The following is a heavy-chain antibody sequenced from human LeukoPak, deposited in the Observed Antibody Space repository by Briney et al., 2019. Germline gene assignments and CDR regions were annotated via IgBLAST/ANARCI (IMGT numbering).Heavy chain of an antibody. CDR2: INIGGTNT. Sequence: KPGGSLRLSCAASGFTFNDYHMSWIRQAPGKGLEWLSYINIGGTNTHYADSVKGRFTISRDNAKKSLYLEMNNLRAEDTAVYYCATDGAGFDTWGQGVLVTVSS. V-gene: IGHV3-11*01. CDR1: GFTFNDYH. CDR3: ATDGAGFDT. J-gene: IGHJ5*02.